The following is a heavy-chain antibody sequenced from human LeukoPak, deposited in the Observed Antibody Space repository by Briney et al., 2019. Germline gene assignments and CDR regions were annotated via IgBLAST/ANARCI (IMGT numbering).Heavy chain of an antibody. D-gene: IGHD2-15*01. CDR3: ARVGIANTPDFDY. CDR1: GFTFSSYA. CDR2: ISGSGAGT. J-gene: IGHJ4*02. Sequence: GGSLRLSCAVSGFTFSSYAMNWVRQAPGKGLEWVSGISGSGAGTYYADSVKGRFTISRDNSKNSLYLQMNSLRAEDTAVYYCARVGIANTPDFDYWGQGTLVTVSS. V-gene: IGHV3-23*01.